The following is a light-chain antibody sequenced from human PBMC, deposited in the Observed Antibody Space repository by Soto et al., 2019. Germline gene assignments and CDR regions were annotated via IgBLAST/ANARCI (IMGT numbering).Light chain of an antibody. Sequence: QSALTQPASVSGSPGQSITISCTGTNSDVGAYPYVSWYQQHPGNAPKLLIYEVADRPSGVSDRFSGSTSGSTASLTISGLQTEDEADYYCCSYVGASIYVFGTGTKLTVL. J-gene: IGLJ1*01. V-gene: IGLV2-14*03. CDR2: EVA. CDR1: NSDVGAYPY. CDR3: CSYVGASIYV.